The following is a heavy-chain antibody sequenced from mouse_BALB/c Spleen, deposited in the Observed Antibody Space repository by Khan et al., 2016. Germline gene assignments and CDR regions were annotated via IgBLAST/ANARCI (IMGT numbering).Heavy chain of an antibody. D-gene: IGHD4-1*01. J-gene: IGHJ3*01. CDR3: ARDSTNWDGFAY. V-gene: IGHV7-3*02. CDR2: IRNKANGYTT. CDR1: GFTFTDYY. Sequence: EVELVESGGGLVQPGGSLRLSCATTGFTFTDYYMSWVRQPPGKALEWLGFIRNKANGYTTEYSASVKGRFTISRDDSQSILYLQMNTLRAEDSATYYCARDSTNWDGFAYWGQGTLVTVSA.